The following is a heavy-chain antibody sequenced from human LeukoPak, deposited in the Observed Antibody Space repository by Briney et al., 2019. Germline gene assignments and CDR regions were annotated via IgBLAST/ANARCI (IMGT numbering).Heavy chain of an antibody. J-gene: IGHJ4*02. CDR3: ALGLRDSASCPFGS. D-gene: IGHD3-16*01. Sequence: GGSLRLSCSVSGVTSTGYSISINGYSMTWIRQSPGKGLEWVTALNGGGLGTYRAESVKGRFIVSRDVSTNTFYLQMNNLRVEDTAVYFCALGLRDSASCPFGSWGQGTLVTVSS. CDR2: LNGGGLGT. V-gene: IGHV3-23*01. CDR1: GVTSTGYSISINGYS.